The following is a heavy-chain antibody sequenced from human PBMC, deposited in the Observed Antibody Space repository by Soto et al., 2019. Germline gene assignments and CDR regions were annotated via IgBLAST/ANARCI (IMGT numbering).Heavy chain of an antibody. CDR2: MLYDGANP. CDR1: GFTFSNYN. J-gene: IGHJ4*02. V-gene: IGHV3-33*01. CDR3: ARAGWTNYFDY. D-gene: IGHD2-15*01. Sequence: VGSLRLSCAASGFTFSNYNIHWVRQAPGKGLEWVAFMLYDGANPYYADSVKGRFTISRDNSKNTVYLQMNSLRAEDTAVYYCARAGWTNYFDYWGQGALVTVSS.